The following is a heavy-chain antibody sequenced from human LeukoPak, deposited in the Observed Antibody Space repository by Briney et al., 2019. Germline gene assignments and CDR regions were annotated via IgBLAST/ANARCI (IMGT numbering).Heavy chain of an antibody. CDR2: IIPIFGTA. D-gene: IGHD3-3*01. Sequence: ASVKVSCKASGGTFSSYAISWVRQAPGQGLEWTGGIIPIFGTANYAQKFQGRVTITTDESTSTAYMELSSLRSEDTAVYHCATKTGLRFLEWLPFDYWGQGTLVTVSS. CDR3: ATKTGLRFLEWLPFDY. J-gene: IGHJ4*02. V-gene: IGHV1-69*05. CDR1: GGTFSSYA.